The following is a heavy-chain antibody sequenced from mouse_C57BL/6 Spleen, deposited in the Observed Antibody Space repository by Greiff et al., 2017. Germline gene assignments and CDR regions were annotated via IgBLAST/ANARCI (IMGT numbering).Heavy chain of an antibody. V-gene: IGHV1-15*01. CDR2: IDPETGGT. CDR3: TRRGEYYFDY. CDR1: GYTFTDYE. Sequence: QVQLQQSGAELVRPGASVTLSCKASGYTFTDYEMHWVKQTPVHGLEWIGAIDPETGGTAYNQKFKGKAILTADKSSSTAYMELRSLTSEDSAVYYCTRRGEYYFDYWGQSTTLTVSS. J-gene: IGHJ2*01.